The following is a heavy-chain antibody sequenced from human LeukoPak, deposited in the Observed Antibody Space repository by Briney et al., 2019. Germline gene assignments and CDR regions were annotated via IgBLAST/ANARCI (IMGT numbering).Heavy chain of an antibody. D-gene: IGHD3-22*01. J-gene: IGHJ5*02. CDR2: MIPILGIT. CDR3: ARDRRAEHDSSGYYRGDWFDP. CDR1: GGTFTYI. V-gene: IGHV1-69*04. Sequence: GASVKVSRKASGGTFTYIISWVRQAPGQGLEWMGRMIPILGITNYAQKFQGRVTITADKSTSTAYMELSSLRSDDTAVYYCARDRRAEHDSSGYYRGDWFDPWGQGTLVTVSS.